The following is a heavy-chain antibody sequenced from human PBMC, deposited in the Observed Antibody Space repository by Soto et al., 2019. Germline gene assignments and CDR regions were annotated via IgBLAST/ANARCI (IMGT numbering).Heavy chain of an antibody. CDR2: ISGSGGRT. CDR3: AKDVQGAARPDYFDY. Sequence: PGGSLRLSCAASGFTFSSHAMSWVRQAPGKGLEWVSSISGSGGRTYYADSVKGRFTISRDNSKNTLYLQMNSLRAEDTAVYYCAKDVQGAARPDYFDYWGQGTLVTAPQ. J-gene: IGHJ4*02. CDR1: GFTFSSHA. D-gene: IGHD6-6*01. V-gene: IGHV3-23*01.